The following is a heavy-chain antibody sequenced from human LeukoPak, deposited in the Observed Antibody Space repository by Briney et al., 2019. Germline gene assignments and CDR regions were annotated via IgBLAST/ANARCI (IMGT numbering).Heavy chain of an antibody. CDR3: ARGYSSSWSALGDAFDI. CDR2: IYYSGST. Sequence: PSETLSLTCTVSGGSISSYYWSWIRRPPGKGLEWIGYIYYSGSTNYNPSLKSRVTISVDTSKNQFSLKLSSVTAADTAVYYCARGYSSSWSALGDAFDIWGQGTMVTVSS. J-gene: IGHJ3*02. D-gene: IGHD6-13*01. V-gene: IGHV4-59*01. CDR1: GGSISSYY.